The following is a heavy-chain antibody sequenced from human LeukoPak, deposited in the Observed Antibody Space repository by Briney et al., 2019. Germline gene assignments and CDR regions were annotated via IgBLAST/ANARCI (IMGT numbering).Heavy chain of an antibody. Sequence: GASVKVSCKASGYTFTVYYIHWVRQAPGQGLEWMGWINPNSGGTNYAQKFQGRVTMTGDTSISTAYMELSRLRSDDTAVYYCARDDVSNWSSDFDYWGQGSLVTVSS. CDR2: INPNSGGT. D-gene: IGHD6-13*01. CDR1: GYTFTVYY. V-gene: IGHV1-2*02. J-gene: IGHJ4*02. CDR3: ARDDVSNWSSDFDY.